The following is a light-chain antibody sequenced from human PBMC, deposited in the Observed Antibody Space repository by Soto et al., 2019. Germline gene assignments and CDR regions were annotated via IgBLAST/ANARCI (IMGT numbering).Light chain of an antibody. Sequence: QSALTQPASVSGSPGQSITISCIGASSDIGKYKVVSWYQHHPGKAPKLLIYEATKRPSGVSDRFSGSKSDNTASLTISGLQSEDEADYYCISYTSDDVRYVFGTGTKLTVL. V-gene: IGLV2-14*02. CDR3: ISYTSDDVRYV. CDR1: SSDIGKYKV. CDR2: EAT. J-gene: IGLJ1*01.